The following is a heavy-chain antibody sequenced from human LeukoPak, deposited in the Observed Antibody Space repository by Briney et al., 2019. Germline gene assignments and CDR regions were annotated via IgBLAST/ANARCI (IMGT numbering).Heavy chain of an antibody. V-gene: IGHV3-7*01. CDR1: GFTFNTIS. CDR2: RKEDGTKK. CDR3: ARDAAGYDP. J-gene: IGHJ5*02. D-gene: IGHD6-13*01. Sequence: AESLTLSCTVSGFTFNTISMSWVRHPQGTGMEWVDNRKEDGTKKYYVDSGKGRVTISRDNAENSLYLQMNSLRAEDTAVYYCARDAAGYDPWGQGTLVTVSS.